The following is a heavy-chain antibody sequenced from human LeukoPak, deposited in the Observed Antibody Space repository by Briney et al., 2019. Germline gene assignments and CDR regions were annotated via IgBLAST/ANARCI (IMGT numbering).Heavy chain of an antibody. V-gene: IGHV3-48*04. CDR3: ARRTPQRALDN. J-gene: IGHJ4*02. CDR1: GFTFSPYS. Sequence: GGSLRLSCAASGFTFSPYSMNWVRQAPGKGLEWIAFIIGTGDTIFYADSVKGRFTISRDNAKNSLFLQINSLRAEDTAVYYCARRTPQRALDNWGQGILVTVSS. D-gene: IGHD5-24*01. CDR2: IIGTGDTI.